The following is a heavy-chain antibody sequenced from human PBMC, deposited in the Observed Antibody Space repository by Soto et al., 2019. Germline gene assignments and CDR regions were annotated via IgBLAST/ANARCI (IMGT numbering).Heavy chain of an antibody. V-gene: IGHV3-43*01. J-gene: IGHJ4*02. Sequence: GGSLRLSCAASGFPFDDYTMHWVRQAPGKSLEWVSLISWDGGSTYYADSVKGRFTISRDNSKNSLYLQMNSLRTEDTALYYCAKDIGTASDYWGQGTLVTVSS. CDR1: GFPFDDYT. D-gene: IGHD5-18*01. CDR3: AKDIGTASDY. CDR2: ISWDGGST.